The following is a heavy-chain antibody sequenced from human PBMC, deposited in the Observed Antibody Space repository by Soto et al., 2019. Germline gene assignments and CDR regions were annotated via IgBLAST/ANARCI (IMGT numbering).Heavy chain of an antibody. CDR3: ARLSPVEWLRPDY. CDR1: GGSISSYY. CDR2: IYYSGST. Sequence: PSETLSLTCTVSGGSISSYYWSWIRQPPGKGLEWIGYIYYSGSTNYNPSLKSRVTISVDTSKNQFSLKLSSVTAADTAVYYCARLSPVEWLRPDYWGQGTLVTVSS. V-gene: IGHV4-59*01. D-gene: IGHD5-12*01. J-gene: IGHJ4*02.